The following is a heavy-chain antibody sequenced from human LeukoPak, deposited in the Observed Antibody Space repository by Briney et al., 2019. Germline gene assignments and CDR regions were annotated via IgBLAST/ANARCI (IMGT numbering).Heavy chain of an antibody. CDR2: IYYSGST. D-gene: IGHD5-18*01. J-gene: IGHJ4*02. CDR1: GDSIGSNNYY. V-gene: IGHV4-39*07. CDR3: AREGGTAMARDY. Sequence: PSETLSLTCTVSGDSIGSNNYYWGWIRQPPGKGLEWIGSIYYSGSTYYNPSPKSRVTISVDTSKNQFSLKLSSVTAADTAVYYCAREGGTAMARDYWGQGTLVTVSS.